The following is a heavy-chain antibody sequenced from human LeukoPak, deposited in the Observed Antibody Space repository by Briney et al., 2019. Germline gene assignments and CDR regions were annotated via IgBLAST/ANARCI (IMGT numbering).Heavy chain of an antibody. V-gene: IGHV3-48*03. CDR3: ARTPPRIRDGYNIDY. D-gene: IGHD5-24*01. CDR2: SSGDGRTM. CDR1: GFTFRSYE. Sequence: GGSLRLSCEASGFTFRSYEMNWVRQAPGKGLEWVSYSSGDGRTMYYADSVKGRFTISRDSGTNSLYLQMNSLRAEDTAVYYCARTPPRIRDGYNIDYWGQGTLVTVSS. J-gene: IGHJ4*02.